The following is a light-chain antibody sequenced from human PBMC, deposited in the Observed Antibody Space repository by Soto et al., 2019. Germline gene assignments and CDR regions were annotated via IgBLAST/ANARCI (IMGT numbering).Light chain of an antibody. CDR2: DAS. Sequence: DIQITQSPSTLSASVGDRVTITCRASQSISNWLAWYQQKPGKAPKLLIYDASSLESGVPSRFSGSGSGAEFTLTISSLQPDDFATYYCQQNNSFSRTFGQGTKVDIK. V-gene: IGKV1-5*01. CDR1: QSISNW. J-gene: IGKJ1*01. CDR3: QQNNSFSRT.